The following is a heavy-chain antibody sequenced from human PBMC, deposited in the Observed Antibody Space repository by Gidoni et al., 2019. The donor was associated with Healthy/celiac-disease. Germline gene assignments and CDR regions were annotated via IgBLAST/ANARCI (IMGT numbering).Heavy chain of an antibody. CDR2: IYHSGST. V-gene: IGHV4-4*02. CDR1: GGSISSSNW. D-gene: IGHD3-10*01. J-gene: IGHJ4*02. CDR3: ATVGIFDYYGSGSLNSIDY. Sequence: QVQLQESGPGLVKPSGPLSLTCAVSGGSISSSNWWSWVRQPPGKGLEWIGEIYHSGSTNYNPSLKSRVTISVDKSKNQFSLKLSSVTAADTAVYYCATVGIFDYYGSGSLNSIDYWGQGTLVTVSS.